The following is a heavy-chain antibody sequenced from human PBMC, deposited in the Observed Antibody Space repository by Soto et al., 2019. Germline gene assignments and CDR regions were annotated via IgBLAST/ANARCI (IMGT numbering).Heavy chain of an antibody. J-gene: IGHJ6*02. V-gene: IGHV1-18*01. Sequence: QGLLVQSGAEVKQPGASVKVSCKASGYSFTTYGNSWVRQAPGQGLEWMGWISGYNGDTNNAQKFQDRVTMTIDRSTTTAYLELRSLTSDDTAVYYCAKNGHPPYYYYGMDVWGQGTTVTVSS. CDR3: AKNGHPPYYYYGMDV. CDR1: GYSFTTYG. CDR2: ISGYNGDT. D-gene: IGHD2-8*01.